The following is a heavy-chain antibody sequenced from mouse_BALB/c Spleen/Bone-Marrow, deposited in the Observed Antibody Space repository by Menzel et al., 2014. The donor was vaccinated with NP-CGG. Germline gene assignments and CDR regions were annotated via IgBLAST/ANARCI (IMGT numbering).Heavy chain of an antibody. CDR2: IYPGSGST. Sequence: VQLQQSGPELVKPGASVKMSCKASGHTFTDYVISWVKQRTGQGLEWIGEIYPGSGSTYYNEKFKGKATLTADKSSNTAYMQLSSLTSEDSAVYFCARYYDYDWYFDVWGAGTTVTVSS. CDR1: GHTFTDYV. CDR3: ARYYDYDWYFDV. V-gene: IGHV1-77*01. D-gene: IGHD2-4*01. J-gene: IGHJ1*01.